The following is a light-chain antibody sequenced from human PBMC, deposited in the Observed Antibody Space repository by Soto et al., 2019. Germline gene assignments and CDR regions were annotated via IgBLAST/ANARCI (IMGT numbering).Light chain of an antibody. CDR1: QSVRTY. CDR3: QQYNSYSWT. CDR2: GAS. V-gene: IGKV3-15*01. Sequence: EVVMTQSPATLSVSPGERATLSCRASQSVRTYLAWYQQKPGQAPRLLIYGASTRATGIPARFSGSGSGTEFTLTISSLQPDDFATYYCQQYNSYSWTFGQGTKVDIK. J-gene: IGKJ1*01.